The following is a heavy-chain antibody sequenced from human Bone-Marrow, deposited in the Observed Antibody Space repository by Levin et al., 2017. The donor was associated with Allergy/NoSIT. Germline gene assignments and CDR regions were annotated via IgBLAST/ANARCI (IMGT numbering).Heavy chain of an antibody. Sequence: GGSLRLSCAASGFSLYNFGMHWVRQAPGKGLEWVAVIWFDGSYAFYADSVQGRFTLSRENSKDMVYLQMTGLRAEDTAVYYCARAPGQGRLTMTKYYSYMDVWGTGTTVTVSS. CDR1: GFSLYNFG. CDR2: IWFDGSYA. V-gene: IGHV3-33*01. D-gene: IGHD4/OR15-4a*01. CDR3: ARAPGQGRLTMTKYYSYMDV. J-gene: IGHJ6*03.